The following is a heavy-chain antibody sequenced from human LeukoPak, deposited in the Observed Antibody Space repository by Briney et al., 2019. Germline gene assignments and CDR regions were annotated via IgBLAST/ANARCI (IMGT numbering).Heavy chain of an antibody. Sequence: SETLSLTCAVSGGSISSGGYSWSWIRQPPGKGLEWIGYIYHSGSTYYNPSLKSRVTISVDRSKNQFSLKLSSVTAADTAVYYCARVASILFDYWGQGTLVTVS. V-gene: IGHV4-30-2*01. CDR2: IYHSGST. J-gene: IGHJ4*02. CDR3: ARVASILFDY. CDR1: GGSISSGGYS.